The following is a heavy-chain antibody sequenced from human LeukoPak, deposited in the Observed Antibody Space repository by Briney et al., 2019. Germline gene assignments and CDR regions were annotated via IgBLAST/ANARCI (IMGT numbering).Heavy chain of an antibody. Sequence: SETLSLTCAVYGGSFSGYYWSWIRQPPGKGLEWIGEINHSGSTNYNPSLKSRVTISVDTSKNQFSLKLSSVTAADTAVYYCARGPPHSIAAAGRGAFDYWGQGTLVTVSP. V-gene: IGHV4-34*01. CDR3: ARGPPHSIAAAGRGAFDY. J-gene: IGHJ4*02. CDR1: GGSFSGYY. CDR2: INHSGST. D-gene: IGHD6-13*01.